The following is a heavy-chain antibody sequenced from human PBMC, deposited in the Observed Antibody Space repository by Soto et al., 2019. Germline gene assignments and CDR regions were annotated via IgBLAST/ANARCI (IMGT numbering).Heavy chain of an antibody. CDR3: ARGVRLRRSWFDP. D-gene: IGHD4-17*01. CDR1: GGSISSYY. J-gene: IGHJ5*02. Sequence: SETLSLTCTVSGGSISSYYWSWIRQPPGKGLEWIGYIYYSGSTNYNPSLKSRVTISVDTSKNQFSLKLSSVTAADTAVYYCARGVRLRRSWFDPWGQGTLVTVSS. V-gene: IGHV4-59*12. CDR2: IYYSGST.